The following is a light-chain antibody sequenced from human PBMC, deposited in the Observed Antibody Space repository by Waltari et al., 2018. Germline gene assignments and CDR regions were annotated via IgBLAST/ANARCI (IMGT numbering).Light chain of an antibody. V-gene: IGKV4-1*01. CDR3: LQYYNTPYT. CDR2: WAS. J-gene: IGKJ2*01. CDR1: QTVFYTYNNENY. Sequence: DFVMAQSPDSLAVSLGERDTINCKSSQTVFYTYNNENYLAWYQQKPGQPLRLLIYWASTRASGVPERFSGSGSGTDFTLTISYLQAEDVGVYYCLQYYNTPYTFGQGTKLEI.